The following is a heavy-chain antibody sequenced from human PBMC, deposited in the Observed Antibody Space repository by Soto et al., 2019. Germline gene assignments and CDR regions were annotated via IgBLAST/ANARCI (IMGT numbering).Heavy chain of an antibody. CDR2: IYHSGST. J-gene: IGHJ5*02. Sequence: QVQLQESGPGLVKPSQTLSLTCTVSGGSISSGGYYWSWIRQHPGKGLEWIGYIYHSGSTYYNPSLKSRVTLSVNMSKHQFSLKVSSVTAADDALYYCSSQASGTLNSFDPWGQGTLDTVSS. CDR1: GGSISSGGYY. D-gene: IGHD3-10*01. V-gene: IGHV4-31*03. CDR3: SSQASGTLNSFDP.